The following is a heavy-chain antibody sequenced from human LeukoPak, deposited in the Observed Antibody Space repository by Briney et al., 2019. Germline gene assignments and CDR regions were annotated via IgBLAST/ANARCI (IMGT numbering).Heavy chain of an antibody. CDR1: GFTFSSNW. D-gene: IGHD6-19*01. Sequence: GGSLRLSCAASGFTFSSNWMGWVRQAPGKGLEWVANIKQDGSEKYYVDSVKGRFTISRDNAKNSLYLQMNSLRAEDTAVYYCARAAGYSSGYGVYYFDYWGQGTLVTVSS. V-gene: IGHV3-7*01. CDR2: IKQDGSEK. J-gene: IGHJ4*02. CDR3: ARAAGYSSGYGVYYFDY.